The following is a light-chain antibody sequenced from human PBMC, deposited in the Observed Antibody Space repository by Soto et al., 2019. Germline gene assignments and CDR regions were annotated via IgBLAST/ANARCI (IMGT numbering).Light chain of an antibody. Sequence: QSALTQPASVSGSPGQSITISCTGTSSDIGGYKYVSWYQQHPGKAPKLMIYDVSNRPSGVSNRFSGSKSGNTATLTISGLQGEDEAEYYSSSYTSGSTYVFGTGTKVNDL. CDR2: DVS. J-gene: IGLJ1*01. CDR3: SSYTSGSTYV. CDR1: SSDIGGYKY. V-gene: IGLV2-14*01.